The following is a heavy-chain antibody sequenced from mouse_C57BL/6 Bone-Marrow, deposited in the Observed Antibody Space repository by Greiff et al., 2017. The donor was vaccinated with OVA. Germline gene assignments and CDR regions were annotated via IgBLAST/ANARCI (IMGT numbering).Heavy chain of an antibody. CDR2: IYPRSGNT. V-gene: IGHV1-81*01. Sequence: QVQLQQSGAELARPGASVKLSCKASGYTFTSYGISWVKQRTGQGLEWIGEIYPRSGNTYYNEKFKGKATLTADKSSSTAYMGLRSLTSEDSAVYVCAREDTTVPRGAMDYWGQGTSVTVSS. CDR3: AREDTTVPRGAMDY. CDR1: GYTFTSYG. J-gene: IGHJ4*01. D-gene: IGHD1-1*01.